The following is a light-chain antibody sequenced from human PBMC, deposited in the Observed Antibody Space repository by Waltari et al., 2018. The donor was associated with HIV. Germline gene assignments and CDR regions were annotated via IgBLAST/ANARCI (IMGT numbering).Light chain of an antibody. Sequence: QSVLTQPRSLSGSPRQSVTISCTGTNADVGAYNYVSWYQQHPGKAPKLIIYEVTKRPSGVPDRFSGSKSGNTASLTVSGLQAEDEADYYCSSYAGSYYVLFGGGTKVTVL. V-gene: IGLV2-11*01. CDR1: NADVGAYNY. CDR3: SSYAGSYYVL. J-gene: IGLJ2*01. CDR2: EVT.